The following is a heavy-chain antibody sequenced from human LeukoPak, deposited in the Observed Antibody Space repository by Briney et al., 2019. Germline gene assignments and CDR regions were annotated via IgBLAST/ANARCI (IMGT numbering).Heavy chain of an antibody. Sequence: SETLSLTCTVSGGSISSSSYFWGWIRQPPGKGLEWIGNIFYSGSTYYNPSLKSRVTISVDTSKNQFSLKLSSVTAADTAVYYCARENDAFDIWGQGTMVTVSS. CDR1: GGSISSSSYF. CDR2: IFYSGST. J-gene: IGHJ3*02. V-gene: IGHV4-39*02. CDR3: ARENDAFDI.